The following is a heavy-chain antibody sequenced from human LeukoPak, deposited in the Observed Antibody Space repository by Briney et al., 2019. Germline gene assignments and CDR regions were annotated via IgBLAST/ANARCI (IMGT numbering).Heavy chain of an antibody. CDR3: ARDVSYSSSWYGRNY. V-gene: IGHV1-69*04. CDR2: IIPILGIA. D-gene: IGHD6-13*01. J-gene: IGHJ4*02. Sequence: ASVKVSCKASGGTFSSYAISWVRQAPGQGLEWMGRIIPILGIANYAQKFQGRVTITADKSTSTAYMELSSLRSEDTAVYYCARDVSYSSSWYGRNYWGQGTLVTVSS. CDR1: GGTFSSYA.